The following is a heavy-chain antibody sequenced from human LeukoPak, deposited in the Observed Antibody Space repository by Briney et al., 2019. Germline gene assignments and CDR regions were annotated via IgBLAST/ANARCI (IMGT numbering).Heavy chain of an antibody. CDR2: IYYSGST. Sequence: PSETLSLTCTVSGGSISSYYWSWIRQPPGKGLEWIGHIYYSGSTNYNPSLKSRVTISVDTSKNQFSLKLSSVTAADTAVYYCARDYYGSKSYFDYWGQGTLVTVSS. CDR1: GGSISSYY. V-gene: IGHV4-59*12. J-gene: IGHJ4*02. D-gene: IGHD3-10*01. CDR3: ARDYYGSKSYFDY.